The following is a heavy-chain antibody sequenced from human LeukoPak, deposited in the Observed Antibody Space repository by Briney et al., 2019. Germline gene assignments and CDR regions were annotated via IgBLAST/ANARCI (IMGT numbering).Heavy chain of an antibody. V-gene: IGHV1-2*02. D-gene: IGHD4-17*01. CDR1: GYTFTGYY. CDR2: INPYSGGT. Sequence: ASVKVSCKASGYTFTGYYMHWVRQAPGQGLEWMGWINPYSGGTNYAQKFQGRVTMTRDTSISTAYMELSRLRSDDTAVYYCARDVDDYGDYVGVDYWGQGTLVTVSS. CDR3: ARDVDDYGDYVGVDY. J-gene: IGHJ4*02.